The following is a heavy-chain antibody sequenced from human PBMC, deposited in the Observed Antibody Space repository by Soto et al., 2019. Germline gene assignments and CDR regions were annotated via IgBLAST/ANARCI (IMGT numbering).Heavy chain of an antibody. J-gene: IGHJ4*02. CDR1: GGSIGTSNW. D-gene: IGHD3-10*01. V-gene: IGHV4-4*02. CDR3: ARNLARGVTFDN. CDR2: IFHSGNT. Sequence: QLQLQESGPGLVKPSGTLSLTCAVSGGSIGTSNWWSWVRQTPGKGLEWIGEIFHSGNTNYNPSLKRRVIISIDKSKRQFSLKLNSVTAADTAVYYCARNLARGVTFDNWGQGTLVTVSS.